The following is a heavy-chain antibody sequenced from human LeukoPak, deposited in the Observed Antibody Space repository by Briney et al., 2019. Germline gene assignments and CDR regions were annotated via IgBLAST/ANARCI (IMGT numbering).Heavy chain of an antibody. CDR1: GFTFSNYA. Sequence: GGSLRLSCAASGFTFSNYAMNWVRQAPGKGLEWVSGISGSGESTFYTDSVKGRFTISRDNAKNSLYLQMNSLRPEDTAVYYCARGSAADFDYWGQGTLVTVSS. CDR2: ISGSGEST. CDR3: ARGSAADFDY. J-gene: IGHJ4*02. D-gene: IGHD6-13*01. V-gene: IGHV3-23*01.